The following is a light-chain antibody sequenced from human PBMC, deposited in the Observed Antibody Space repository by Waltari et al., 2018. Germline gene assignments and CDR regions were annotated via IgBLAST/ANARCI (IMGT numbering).Light chain of an antibody. CDR2: DAS. Sequence: EIVLTQSPATLSLSPGERATLSCRASQSVSSYLAWYQQKPGQAPRLLIYDASNRATGIPARFSGSGSGTDFTLTISSLGPEDFAVYYCQQRSNWPIFTFGPGTKVDIK. J-gene: IGKJ3*01. V-gene: IGKV3-11*01. CDR3: QQRSNWPIFT. CDR1: QSVSSY.